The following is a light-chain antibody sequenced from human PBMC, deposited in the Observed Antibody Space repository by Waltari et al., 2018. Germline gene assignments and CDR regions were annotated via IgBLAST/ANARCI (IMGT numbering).Light chain of an antibody. CDR2: DVS. Sequence: QSALTQPRSVPGSPGQSVTISWPGTRSDVGGYNYVSWYQQHPGKGPKVTIYDVSERPSGVPDRFSGSKSGNTASLTISGLQAEDEADYYCCSYAGSYTLIFGGGTKVTVL. J-gene: IGLJ2*01. CDR1: RSDVGGYNY. CDR3: CSYAGSYTLI. V-gene: IGLV2-11*01.